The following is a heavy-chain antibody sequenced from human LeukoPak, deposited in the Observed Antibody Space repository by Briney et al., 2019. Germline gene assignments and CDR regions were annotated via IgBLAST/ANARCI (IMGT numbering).Heavy chain of an antibody. CDR2: IIPIFGTA. V-gene: IGHV1-69*01. CDR3: ARDHYDSSGHTL. D-gene: IGHD3-22*01. Sequence: SVKVSCTASGGTFSSYAISWVRQAPGQGLEWMGGIIPIFGTANYAQKFQGRVTITADESTSTAYMELSSLRSEDTAVYYCARDHYDSSGHTLWGQGTLVTVSS. J-gene: IGHJ4*02. CDR1: GGTFSSYA.